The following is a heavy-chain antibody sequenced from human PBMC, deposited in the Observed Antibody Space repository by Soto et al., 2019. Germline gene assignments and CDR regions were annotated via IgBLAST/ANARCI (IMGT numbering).Heavy chain of an antibody. CDR3: ASPILTGYYSFDY. Sequence: GESLKISCKGSGYSFTSYWIGWVRQMPGKGLEWMGIIYPGDSDARYSPSFQGQVTISADKSISTAYLQWSSLKASDTAMYYCASPILTGYYSFDYWGQGTLVTVSS. D-gene: IGHD3-9*01. CDR2: IYPGDSDA. CDR1: GYSFTSYW. V-gene: IGHV5-51*01. J-gene: IGHJ4*02.